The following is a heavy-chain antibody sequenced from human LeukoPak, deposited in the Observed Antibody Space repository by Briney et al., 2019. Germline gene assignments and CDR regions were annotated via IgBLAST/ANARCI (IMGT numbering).Heavy chain of an antibody. J-gene: IGHJ4*02. D-gene: IGHD6-13*01. CDR1: GFTFSDYY. Sequence: PGGSLRLSCAASGFTFSDYYMIWNRPAPGKGLEWVSYISSSGSTIYYADSVKGRFTISRDNAKNSLYLQMNSLRAEDTAVYYCARGNIAAAGTGFDYWGQGTLVTVSS. CDR2: ISSSGSTI. CDR3: ARGNIAAAGTGFDY. V-gene: IGHV3-11*01.